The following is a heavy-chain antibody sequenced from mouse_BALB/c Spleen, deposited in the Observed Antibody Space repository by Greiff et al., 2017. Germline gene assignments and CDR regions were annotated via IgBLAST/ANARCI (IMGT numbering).Heavy chain of an antibody. CDR2: INPYNDGT. J-gene: IGHJ2*01. V-gene: IGHV1-14*01. CDR1: GYTFTSYV. CDR3: ARSFITTVVAHYFDY. Sequence: VQLQQSGPELVKPGASVKMSCKASGYTFTSYVMHWVKQKPGQGLEWIGYINPYNDGTKYNEKFKGKATLTSDKSSSTAYMELSSLTSEDSAVYYCARSFITTVVAHYFDYWGQGTTLTVSS. D-gene: IGHD1-1*01.